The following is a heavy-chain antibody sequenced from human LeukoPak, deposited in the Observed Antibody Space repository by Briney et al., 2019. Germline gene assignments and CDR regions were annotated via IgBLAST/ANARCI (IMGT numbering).Heavy chain of an antibody. CDR2: VYYSGST. V-gene: IGHV4-61*08. CDR1: GGSISSGGYY. J-gene: IGHJ4*02. Sequence: SETLSLTCTVSGGSISSGGYYWSWIRQPPGKGLEWIGYVYYSGSTNYNPSLKSRITISVDTSKNQFSLKLSSVTAADTAVYYCARESYGSGTYYSNYDYWGQGTLVTVSS. D-gene: IGHD3-10*01. CDR3: ARESYGSGTYYSNYDY.